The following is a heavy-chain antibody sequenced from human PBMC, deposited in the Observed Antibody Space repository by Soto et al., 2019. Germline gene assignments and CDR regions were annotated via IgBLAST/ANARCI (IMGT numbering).Heavy chain of an antibody. V-gene: IGHV3-21*01. CDR2: ISSGSDYI. D-gene: IGHD2-15*01. J-gene: IGHJ3*01. CDR1: GFTFSSYS. CDR3: ARSPVGGAFNV. Sequence: EVQLVESGGGLVKPGGSLRLSCAASGFTFSSYSMNWVRQAPGKGLEWVSSISSGSDYIFYADSVKGRFTISRDNAKNSLFVQMNGLTAEDTAVYYCARSPVGGAFNVWGQGTVVTVSS.